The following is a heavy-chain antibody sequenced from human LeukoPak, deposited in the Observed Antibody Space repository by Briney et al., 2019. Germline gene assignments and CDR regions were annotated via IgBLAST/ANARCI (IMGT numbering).Heavy chain of an antibody. CDR3: ARDRGAGRNGYDY. V-gene: IGHV3-33*01. CDR2: IWYDGSNK. Sequence: GWSLRLSCAASGFTFSSFGMHWVRQAPGKGLEWVAVIWYDGSNKNHADSVKGRFSISRDNSKNTLYLQMNSLRAEDTAVYYCARDRGAGRNGYDYWGQGTLVTVSS. D-gene: IGHD3-10*01. J-gene: IGHJ4*02. CDR1: GFTFSSFG.